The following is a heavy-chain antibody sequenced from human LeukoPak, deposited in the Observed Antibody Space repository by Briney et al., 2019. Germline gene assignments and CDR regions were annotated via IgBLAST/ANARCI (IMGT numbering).Heavy chain of an antibody. D-gene: IGHD3-10*01. J-gene: IGHJ4*02. CDR1: GGSFSGYY. Sequence: PSETLSLTCAVYGGSFSGYYWSWIRQPPGKGLEWIGEINHSGSTNYNPSLKSRVTISVDTSKNQFSLKLSSVTAADTAVYYCARGLVGSGSYYRRWGQGTLVTVSS. V-gene: IGHV4-34*01. CDR2: INHSGST. CDR3: ARGLVGSGSYYRR.